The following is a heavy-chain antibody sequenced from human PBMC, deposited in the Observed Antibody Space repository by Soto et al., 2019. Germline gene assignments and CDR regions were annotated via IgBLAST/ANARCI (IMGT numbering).Heavy chain of an antibody. CDR3: ARRGSMVTTDYYYYYYMDV. CDR1: GGSISSYY. CDR2: IYYSGST. Sequence: QVQLQESGPGLVKPSETLSLTCTVSGGSISSYYWSWIRQPPGKGLARIGYIYYSGSTNYNPSLKSRVTISVDTSKNQSSLRLSAVTAADTAVYYCARRGSMVTTDYYYYYYMDVWGKGTTVTVSS. V-gene: IGHV4-59*08. J-gene: IGHJ6*03. D-gene: IGHD4-17*01.